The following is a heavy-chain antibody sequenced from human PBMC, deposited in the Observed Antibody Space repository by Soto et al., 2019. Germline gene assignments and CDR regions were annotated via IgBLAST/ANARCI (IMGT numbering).Heavy chain of an antibody. D-gene: IGHD3-22*01. J-gene: IGHJ4*02. CDR1: GGTFSSYA. Sequence: ASVKVSCKASGGTFSSYAISWVRQAPGQGLEWMGGIIPIFGIANYAQKFQGRVTITADKSTSTAYMELSSLRSEDTAVYYCARGPYYYDSSDLFDYWGQGTLVTVSS. V-gene: IGHV1-69*10. CDR2: IIPIFGIA. CDR3: ARGPYYYDSSDLFDY.